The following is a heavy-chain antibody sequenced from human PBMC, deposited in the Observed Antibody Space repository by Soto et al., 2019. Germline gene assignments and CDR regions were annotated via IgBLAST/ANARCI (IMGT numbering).Heavy chain of an antibody. CDR3: AKESYYGSDSYYTA. CDR1: GFTFSSYG. CDR2: ISFDGSLK. J-gene: IGHJ5*02. V-gene: IGHV3-30*18. D-gene: IGHD3-10*01. Sequence: QVQLVESGGGVVQPGRSLRLSCAASGFTFSSYGMHWVRQSPGKGLEWVAVISFDGSLKYYANSVRGPFTISRDDSMNPLYLQMSIFSAEDTARYYCAKESYYGSDSYYTAWGQGTLVTVSS.